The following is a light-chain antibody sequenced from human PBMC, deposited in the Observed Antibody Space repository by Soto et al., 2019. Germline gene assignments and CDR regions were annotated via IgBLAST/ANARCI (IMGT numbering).Light chain of an antibody. CDR3: QQTDSTPQT. CDR2: AAS. CDR1: QSIRNY. J-gene: IGKJ1*01. Sequence: DIQMTQSPSSLSASVGDRVTISSRASQSIRNYVSWYQQKPGTAPKLLIRAASTLQSGVPSRFSGSGSRTDFTLTISSLQIEDFATYFCQQTDSTPQTFGQGTNVEI. V-gene: IGKV1-39*01.